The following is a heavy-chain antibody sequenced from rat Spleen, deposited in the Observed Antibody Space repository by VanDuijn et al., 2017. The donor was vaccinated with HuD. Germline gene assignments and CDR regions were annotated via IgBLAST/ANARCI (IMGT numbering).Heavy chain of an antibody. D-gene: IGHD1-6*01. Sequence: EVQLVESGGGLVQPGRSLKLSCAASGFTFSNYYMAWVRQAPTKGLEWVAYISTGGGSTYYRDSVKGRFTISRDNAKSTLYLQMDSLRSEDTATYYCTTSGYTTDYYFDYWGQGVMVTVSS. CDR2: ISTGGGST. J-gene: IGHJ2*01. CDR3: TTSGYTTDYYFDY. V-gene: IGHV5-27*01. CDR1: GFTFSNYY.